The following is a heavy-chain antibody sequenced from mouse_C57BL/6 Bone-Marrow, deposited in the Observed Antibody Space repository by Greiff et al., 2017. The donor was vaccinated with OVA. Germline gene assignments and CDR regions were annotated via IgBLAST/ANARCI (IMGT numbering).Heavy chain of an antibody. D-gene: IGHD1-1*01. V-gene: IGHV5-6*01. CDR1: GFTFSSYG. CDR2: ISRGGSYT. CDR3: ARQAYYGSSYYFDY. J-gene: IGHJ2*01. Sequence: EVQLQESGGDLVKPGGSLKLSCAASGFTFSSYGMSWVRQTPDKRLEWVATISRGGSYTYYPDSVKGRFTLSRDNAKNTLYLQMSSLTSEDTARYYCARQAYYGSSYYFDYWGQGTTLTVSS.